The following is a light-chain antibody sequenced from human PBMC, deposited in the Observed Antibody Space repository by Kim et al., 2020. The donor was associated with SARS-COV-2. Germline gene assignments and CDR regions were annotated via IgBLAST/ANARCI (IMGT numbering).Light chain of an antibody. J-gene: IGKJ5*01. CDR1: QSISSY. Sequence: ASVGDRVTITCRASQSISSYLNWYQQKPGKAPKLLIYAASILQSGVPSRFSGSGSVTDFTLTISSLQPEDFATYYCQQSYSTPITFGQGTRLEIK. CDR2: AAS. CDR3: QQSYSTPIT. V-gene: IGKV1-39*01.